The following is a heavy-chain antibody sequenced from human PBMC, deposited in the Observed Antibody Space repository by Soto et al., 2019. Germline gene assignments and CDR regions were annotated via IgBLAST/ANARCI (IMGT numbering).Heavy chain of an antibody. J-gene: IGHJ4*02. CDR2: INQGGST. CDR3: APVRNFDKLFSL. Sequence: SETLSLTCAVYGGSFSNYYWSWIRQPPGKGLEWIGEINQGGSTTYNPSLKSRVTISLDTSKNQYFLKLNSVTAADTAVYYCAPVRNFDKLFSLWGQGTPVTV. CDR1: GGSFSNYY. V-gene: IGHV4-34*01. D-gene: IGHD3-9*01.